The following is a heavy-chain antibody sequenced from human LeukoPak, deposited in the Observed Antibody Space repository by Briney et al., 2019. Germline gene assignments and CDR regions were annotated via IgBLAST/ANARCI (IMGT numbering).Heavy chain of an antibody. V-gene: IGHV3-49*04. J-gene: IGHJ4*02. Sequence: GGSLRLSCTGSGSTFGDYGMSWVRQAPGQGLEWVGFIRSKAYGGTTEYAASVKGRFTISRDDSKSIAYLQMNSLKTEDTAVYYCSNSYCGGDCYSGGYFDYWGQGTLVTVSS. CDR1: GSTFGDYG. D-gene: IGHD2-21*02. CDR3: SNSYCGGDCYSGGYFDY. CDR2: IRSKAYGGTT.